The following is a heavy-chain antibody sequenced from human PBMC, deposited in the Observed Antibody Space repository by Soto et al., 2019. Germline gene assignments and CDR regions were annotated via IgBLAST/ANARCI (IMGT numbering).Heavy chain of an antibody. V-gene: IGHV3-7*04. CDR1: GFTFSNYW. J-gene: IGHJ3*02. CDR3: ARNSGPRGYDAFDI. Sequence: GGSLRLSCAASGFTFSNYWMTWVRQAPGKGLEWVANIKQDGSENFYVDSVKGRFTISRDNAKNSLYLQMNSLRAEDTAVYYCARNSGPRGYDAFDIWGQGTMVTVSS. D-gene: IGHD2-8*02. CDR2: IKQDGSEN.